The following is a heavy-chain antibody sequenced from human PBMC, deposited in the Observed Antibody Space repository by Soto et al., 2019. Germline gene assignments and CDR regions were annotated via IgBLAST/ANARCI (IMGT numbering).Heavy chain of an antibody. CDR3: ARVPINYYDSSGYYSLGAFDI. CDR1: GGTFSSYA. Sequence: SVKVSCKASGGTFSSYAISWVRQAPGQGLERKGGIIPIFGTANYAKKLQGRVTITADESTSTAYMELSSLRSEDTAVYYCARVPINYYDSSGYYSLGAFDIWGQGTMVTVSS. D-gene: IGHD3-22*01. V-gene: IGHV1-69*13. CDR2: IIPIFGTA. J-gene: IGHJ3*02.